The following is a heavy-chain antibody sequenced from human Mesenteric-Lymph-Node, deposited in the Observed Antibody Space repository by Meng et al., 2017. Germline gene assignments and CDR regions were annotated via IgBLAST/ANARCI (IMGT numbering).Heavy chain of an antibody. Sequence: SQTLSLTCAISGDSVSSNSAAWNWIRQSPSRGLEWLGRTYYRSKWYNDYAVSVKSRITINPDTSKNQFSLQLNSVTPEDTAVYYCARGSDYYDSSRPFPSYYFDYWGQGTLVTVSS. CDR1: GDSVSSNSAA. D-gene: IGHD3-22*01. V-gene: IGHV6-1*01. CDR2: TYYRSKWYN. CDR3: ARGSDYYDSSRPFPSYYFDY. J-gene: IGHJ4*02.